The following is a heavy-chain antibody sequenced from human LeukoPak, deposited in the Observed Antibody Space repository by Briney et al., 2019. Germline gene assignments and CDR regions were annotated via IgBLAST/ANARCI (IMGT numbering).Heavy chain of an antibody. V-gene: IGHV1-18*01. CDR1: GYSFTTYG. Sequence: ASVKVSCKASGYSFTTYGITWVRQAPGQGLEGMGWLSAFNGNTNYAQKLQGRVTVTTDTSTSTAYMELRSLRSDDAAVYYCARDFCSSTSCYFDSWGQGTLVTVSS. CDR2: LSAFNGNT. D-gene: IGHD2-2*01. CDR3: ARDFCSSTSCYFDS. J-gene: IGHJ4*02.